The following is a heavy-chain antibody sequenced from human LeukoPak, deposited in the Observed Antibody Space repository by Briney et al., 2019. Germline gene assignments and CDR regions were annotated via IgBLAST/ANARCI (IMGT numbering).Heavy chain of an antibody. V-gene: IGHV1-18*01. Sequence: ASVKVSCKASGYTFTSYGISWVRQAPGQGLEWMGWISAYNGNTNYAQKLQGRVTMTTDTSTSTAYMELRSLRSDDTAVYYCAGPRSGTWSGYPNWFDPWGQGTLVTVSS. CDR3: AGPRSGTWSGYPNWFDP. CDR1: GYTFTSYG. J-gene: IGHJ5*02. CDR2: ISAYNGNT. D-gene: IGHD3-3*01.